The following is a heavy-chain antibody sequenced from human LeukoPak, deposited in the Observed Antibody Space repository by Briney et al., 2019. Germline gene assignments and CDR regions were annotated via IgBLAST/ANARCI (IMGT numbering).Heavy chain of an antibody. J-gene: IGHJ4*02. V-gene: IGHV4-39*07. CDR2: IYHSGST. CDR1: GGSISSSSYY. CDR3: ARDSGARELLLNY. Sequence: SETLSLTCTVSGGSISSSSYYWGWIRQPPGKGLEWIGSIYHSGSTNYNPSLKSRVTISVDKSKNQFSLKLSSVTAADTAVYYCARDSGARELLLNYWGQGTLVTVSS. D-gene: IGHD1-26*01.